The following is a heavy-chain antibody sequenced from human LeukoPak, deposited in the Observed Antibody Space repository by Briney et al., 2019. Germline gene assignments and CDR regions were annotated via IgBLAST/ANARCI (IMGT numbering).Heavy chain of an antibody. V-gene: IGHV7-4-1*02. CDR2: INTNTGNP. CDR3: AKDLDSAAFDI. J-gene: IGHJ3*02. Sequence: ASVKVSCKASGYTFTSYAMNWVRQAPGQGLEWMGWINTNTGNPTYAQGFTGRFVFSLDTSVNTAYLQISSLKAEDTAVYYCAKDLDSAAFDIWGQGTMVTVSS. D-gene: IGHD2-15*01. CDR1: GYTFTSYA.